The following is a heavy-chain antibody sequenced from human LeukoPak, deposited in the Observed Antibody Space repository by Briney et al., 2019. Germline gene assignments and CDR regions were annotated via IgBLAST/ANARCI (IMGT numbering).Heavy chain of an antibody. V-gene: IGHV3-48*03. CDR3: ARDPSSSSWSPFDY. CDR2: ISNSGSSI. Sequence: GGSLRLSCVASGFTFSSYEMNWVRQAPGKGLAWISYISNSGSSIYYANSVMGRFTISRDNAKNSLYLQMNSLRAEDTAVYYRARDPSSSSWSPFDYWDQGTLVTVSS. J-gene: IGHJ4*02. CDR1: GFTFSSYE. D-gene: IGHD6-13*01.